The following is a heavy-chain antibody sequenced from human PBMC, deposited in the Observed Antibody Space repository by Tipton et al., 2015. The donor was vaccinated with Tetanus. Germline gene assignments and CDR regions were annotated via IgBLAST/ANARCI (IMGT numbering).Heavy chain of an antibody. D-gene: IGHD1-26*01. V-gene: IGHV3-30*18. CDR2: ISYDGSNK. CDR1: GFTFSSYG. CDR3: AKGFIVGAGFGPLE. J-gene: IGHJ4*02. Sequence: RSLRLSCAASGFTFSSYGMHWVRQAPGKGLEWVAVISYDGSNKYYADSVKGRFTISRDNSKNTLYLQMNSLRAEDTAVYYCAKGFIVGAGFGPLEWGQGTLVTVSS.